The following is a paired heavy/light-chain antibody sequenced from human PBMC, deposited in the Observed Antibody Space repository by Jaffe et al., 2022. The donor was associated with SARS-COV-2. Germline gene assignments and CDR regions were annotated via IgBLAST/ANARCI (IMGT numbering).Heavy chain of an antibody. CDR3: ARDHSNSHANAWWLDP. D-gene: IGHD6-6*01. CDR2: INPNGGST. CDR1: GYTFTSHW. J-gene: IGHJ5*02. V-gene: IGHV1-46*01. Sequence: QVQLVQSGAEVKKPGAAVKVSCKTSGYTFTSHWIHWVRQAPGQGLEWMGIINPNGGSTGYAQKFQGRVTMTRDTSTSTVYMELSRLTSEDTAVYYCARDHSNSHANAWWLDPWGQGTLVTVSS.
Light chain of an antibody. J-gene: IGLJ3*02. CDR2: DKN. CDR3: NCRDSSGYYWV. CDR1: SLRTNY. Sequence: SSELTQDPAVSVALGQTVRITCQGDSLRTNYASWYQQKPGQAPVLLIYDKNNRPSGIPDRFSGFSSGNIASLTISGAHVEDEADYYCNCRDSSGYYWVFGGGTKLTVL. V-gene: IGLV3-19*01.